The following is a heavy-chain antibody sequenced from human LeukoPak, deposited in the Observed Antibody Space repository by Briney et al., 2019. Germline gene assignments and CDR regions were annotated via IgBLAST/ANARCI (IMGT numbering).Heavy chain of an antibody. J-gene: IGHJ4*02. V-gene: IGHV3-20*04. Sequence: GGSLRLSCAASGFTFNDYWMSWVRQAPGKGLEWVSSIKWNGGSTGYADSVKGRFTISRDNAKNSLYLQMNSLRAEDTALYYCARDGGDCSGDSCYVDYWGQGTLVTVSS. D-gene: IGHD2-15*01. CDR1: GFTFNDYW. CDR2: IKWNGGST. CDR3: ARDGGDCSGDSCYVDY.